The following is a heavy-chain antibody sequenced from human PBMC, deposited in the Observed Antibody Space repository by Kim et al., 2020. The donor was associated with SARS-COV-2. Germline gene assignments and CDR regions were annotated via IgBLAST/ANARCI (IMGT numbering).Heavy chain of an antibody. CDR3: AKDRPDFFARITMVRGVENDAVDI. D-gene: IGHD3-10*01. CDR2: ISGSGGST. CDR1: GFTFSSYA. J-gene: IGHJ3*02. V-gene: IGHV3-23*01. Sequence: GGSLRLSCAASGFTFSSYAMSWVRQAPGKGLEWVSAISGSGGSTYYADSVKGRFTISRDNSKNTLYLQMTSLRAEDTAVYYCAKDRPDFFARITMVRGVENDAVDIWGQGTMVTVSS.